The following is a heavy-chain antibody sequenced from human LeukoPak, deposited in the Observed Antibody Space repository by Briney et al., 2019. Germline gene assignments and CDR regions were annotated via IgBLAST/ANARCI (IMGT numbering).Heavy chain of an antibody. D-gene: IGHD5-18*01. V-gene: IGHV3-33*06. CDR3: AKVTSMVPYAFDI. CDR1: GFTFSSYG. J-gene: IGHJ3*02. Sequence: PGGSLRLSCAASGFTFSSYGMHWVRQAPGKGLEWVAVIWYDGSDKYYADSVKGRFTISRDNSKNTLYLLMNSLRAEDTAVYYCAKVTSMVPYAFDIWGQGTMVTVSS. CDR2: IWYDGSDK.